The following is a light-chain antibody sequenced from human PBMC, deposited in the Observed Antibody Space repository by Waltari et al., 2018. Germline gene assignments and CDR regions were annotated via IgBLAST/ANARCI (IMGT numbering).Light chain of an antibody. CDR3: QSYDSSLSSYV. CDR1: SSNIGAGYD. Sequence: QSVLTQAPSVSGAPGQRVTISCTGSSSNIGAGYDVHWYQQLPGTAPKLLIYGNNKRPSGGPVRCPGSKSGTSASRASTGLQAEDEADYYCQSYDSSLSSYVFGTGTKVTVL. V-gene: IGLV1-40*01. CDR2: GNN. J-gene: IGLJ1*01.